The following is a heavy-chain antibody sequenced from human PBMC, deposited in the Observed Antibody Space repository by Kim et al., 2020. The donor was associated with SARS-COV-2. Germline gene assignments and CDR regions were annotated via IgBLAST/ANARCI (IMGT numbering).Heavy chain of an antibody. CDR2: IIPSGGST. CDR1: GYTFVNYY. CDR3: ATYTSDYYYHGMYV. D-gene: IGHD2-2*02. Sequence: ASVKVSCKASGYTFVNYYMHWVRQAPGQGLEWMGIIIPSGGSTTYAQKFQGRVTMTRDTSTSTVYMELSSLRSEDTAVYYRATYTSDYYYHGMYVWGPWT. J-gene: IGHJ6*02. V-gene: IGHV1-46*01.